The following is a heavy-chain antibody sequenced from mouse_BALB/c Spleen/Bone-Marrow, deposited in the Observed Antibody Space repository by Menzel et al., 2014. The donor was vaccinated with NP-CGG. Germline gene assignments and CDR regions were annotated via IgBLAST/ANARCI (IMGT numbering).Heavy chain of an antibody. D-gene: IGHD2-4*01. CDR2: ISYSGST. Sequence: EVMLVESGPSLVKPSQTLSLTCSVTGDSITSGYRSWIRKFPGNKLEYIGYISYSGSTYYNPSLKSRISITRDTSKNQYYLQLNSVTTEDTATYYCARIYYDSHWYFDVWGAGTTVTVSS. CDR3: ARIYYDSHWYFDV. J-gene: IGHJ1*01. CDR1: GDSITSGY. V-gene: IGHV3-8*02.